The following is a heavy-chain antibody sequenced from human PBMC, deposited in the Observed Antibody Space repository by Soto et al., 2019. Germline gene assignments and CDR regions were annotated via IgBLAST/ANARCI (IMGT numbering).Heavy chain of an antibody. Sequence: EVQLVESGGGLVEPGGSLRLSCATSGFTFSTCSMNWVRQAPGKGQEWVSSISATGTYTFYADSLKGRFTISRDNARNSLFLQMNSLRVEDTALYYCTTEYNSRQDLNHWGQGALVTVSS. D-gene: IGHD6-6*01. CDR2: ISATGTYT. V-gene: IGHV3-21*01. CDR3: TTEYNSRQDLNH. J-gene: IGHJ5*02. CDR1: GFTFSTCS.